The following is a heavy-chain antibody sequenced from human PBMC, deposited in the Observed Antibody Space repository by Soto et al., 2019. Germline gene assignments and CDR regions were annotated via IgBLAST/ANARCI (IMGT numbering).Heavy chain of an antibody. CDR1: GGTFSSYA. CDR3: ARDRSITIFGVVMTKYNWFDP. Sequence: QVQLVQSGAEVQKPGSSVKVSCKASGGTFSSYAISWVRQAPGQGLEWMGGIIPIFGTANYAQKFQGRVTITADESTSTAYMELSSLRSEDTAVYYCARDRSITIFGVVMTKYNWFDPWGQGTLVTVSS. V-gene: IGHV1-69*01. J-gene: IGHJ5*02. CDR2: IIPIFGTA. D-gene: IGHD3-3*01.